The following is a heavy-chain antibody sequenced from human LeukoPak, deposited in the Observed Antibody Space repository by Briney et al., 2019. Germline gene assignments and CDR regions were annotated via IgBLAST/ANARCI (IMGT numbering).Heavy chain of an antibody. J-gene: IGHJ4*02. D-gene: IGHD3-22*01. CDR3: ARAPYADIGRYGELDY. Sequence: ETLSLTCAVSGYSISSGYYWGWVRQPPGKGLEWIGSIHHSGNTDYNPSLKSRVTISVDTSKNQFSLKLTSVAAADTAVYYCARAPYADIGRYGELDYWGQGTLVTVSS. CDR1: GYSISSGYY. V-gene: IGHV4-38-2*01. CDR2: IHHSGNT.